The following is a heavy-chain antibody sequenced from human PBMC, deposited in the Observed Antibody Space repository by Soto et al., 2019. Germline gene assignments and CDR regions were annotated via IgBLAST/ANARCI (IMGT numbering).Heavy chain of an antibody. Sequence: GASVKVSCKASGYTFTSYGISWVRQAPGQGLEWMGWISAYNGNTNYAQKLQGRVTMTTDTSTSTAYMELRSLRSDDTAVYYCARAEAPGITMVRGVIFYYYYYMDVWGKGTTVTVSS. D-gene: IGHD3-10*01. CDR1: GYTFTSYG. V-gene: IGHV1-18*01. CDR3: ARAEAPGITMVRGVIFYYYYYMDV. CDR2: ISAYNGNT. J-gene: IGHJ6*03.